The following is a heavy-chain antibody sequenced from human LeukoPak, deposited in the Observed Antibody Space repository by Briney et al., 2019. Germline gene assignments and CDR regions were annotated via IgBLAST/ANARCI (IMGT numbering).Heavy chain of an antibody. J-gene: IGHJ3*02. CDR2: IRYDGINK. CDR3: AKEGDYYGSGSYRDGFDI. Sequence: GGSLRLSCVASGFTFSSYWMTWVRQAPGKGLEWVAFIRYDGINKYYADSVKGRFTISRDSFKNTLYLQMNSLRPEDTAVYYCAKEGDYYGSGSYRDGFDIWGQGTRATVSS. CDR1: GFTFSSYW. D-gene: IGHD3-10*01. V-gene: IGHV3-30*02.